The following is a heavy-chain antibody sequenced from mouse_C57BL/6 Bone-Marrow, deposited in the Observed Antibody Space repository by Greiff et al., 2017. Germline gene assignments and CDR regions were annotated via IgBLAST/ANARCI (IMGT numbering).Heavy chain of an antibody. J-gene: IGHJ2*01. Sequence: QVQLQQSGAELVRPGASVKLSCKASGYTFTDYYINWVKQRPGQGLEWIARIYPGSGNTYYNEKFKGKATLTAEKSSSTDYMQLSSLTSEDSAVXFCARRDYYGIYYCDYWGQGTTLTVAS. V-gene: IGHV1-76*01. CDR3: ARRDYYGIYYCDY. CDR2: IYPGSGNT. D-gene: IGHD1-1*01. CDR1: GYTFTDYY.